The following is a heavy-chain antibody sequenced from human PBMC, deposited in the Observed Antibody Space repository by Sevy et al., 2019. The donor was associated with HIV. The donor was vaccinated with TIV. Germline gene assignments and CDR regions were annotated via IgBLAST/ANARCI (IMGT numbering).Heavy chain of an antibody. D-gene: IGHD2-2*01. CDR1: GFMFSNYW. CDR2: IKRDGSEK. CDR3: ARDCSSTSCLWGMDV. Sequence: VGSLRLSCVASGFMFSNYWMSWVRQAPGKGLEWVANIKRDGSEKYYVASVKGRFTISRDNAKNSLYLQMNSLRVEDTAVYYCARDCSSTSCLWGMDVWGPGTTVTVSS. V-gene: IGHV3-7*03. J-gene: IGHJ6*02.